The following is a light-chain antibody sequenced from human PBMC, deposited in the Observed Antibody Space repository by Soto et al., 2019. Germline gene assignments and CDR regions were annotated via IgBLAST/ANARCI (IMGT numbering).Light chain of an antibody. CDR1: SSDVGGYNY. CDR3: SSYTSSYTLV. Sequence: QSVLTQPASVSGSPGQSITISCTGTSSDVGGYNYVSWYQQHPGKAPKLMIYDVSNRPSGVSNRFSGSKSGNTASPTISGSQADDEGDYYCSSYTSSYTLVFGGGTKLTVL. V-gene: IGLV2-14*01. CDR2: DVS. J-gene: IGLJ2*01.